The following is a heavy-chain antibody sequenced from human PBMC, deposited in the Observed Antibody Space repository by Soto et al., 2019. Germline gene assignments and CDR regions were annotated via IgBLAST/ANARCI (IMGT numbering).Heavy chain of an antibody. CDR3: ARDLAGLAYYYYGMDV. V-gene: IGHV4-30-4*01. CDR1: GGSISSGDYY. Sequence: PSETLSLTCTVSGGSISSGDYYWSWIRQPPGKGLEWIGYIYYSGSTYYNPSLKSRVTISVDTSKNQFSLKLSSVTAADTAVYYCARDLAGLAYYYYGMDVWGQGTTVTVSS. D-gene: IGHD3-16*01. J-gene: IGHJ6*02. CDR2: IYYSGST.